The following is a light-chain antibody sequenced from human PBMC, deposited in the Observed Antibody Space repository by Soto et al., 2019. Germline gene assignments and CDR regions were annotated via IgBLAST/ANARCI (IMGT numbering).Light chain of an antibody. CDR1: SSDVGGYNY. J-gene: IGLJ3*02. CDR3: RLYVACKTLV. CDR2: EVT. Sequence: QSALTQPPSASGSPGQSVTISCTGTSSDVGGYNYVSWYQQHPGKAPKLLIYEVTKRASGVLHRFSGSKSGNTASLTVSGLLVDEEYNYCCRLYVACKTLVFGGGSKLTVL. V-gene: IGLV2-8*01.